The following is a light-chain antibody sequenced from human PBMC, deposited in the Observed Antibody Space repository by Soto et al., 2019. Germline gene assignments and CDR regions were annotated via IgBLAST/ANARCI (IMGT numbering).Light chain of an antibody. Sequence: EIVMTQSPATLSVSPGERATLSCMASQSVSSNLAWYQQKPGQAPMLLIYGASTRATGIPDRFSGSGSGTEFTLTISSLQSEDFAVYYCQQYNNWLMYTFGQGTKLEIK. J-gene: IGKJ2*01. V-gene: IGKV3-15*01. CDR2: GAS. CDR3: QQYNNWLMYT. CDR1: QSVSSN.